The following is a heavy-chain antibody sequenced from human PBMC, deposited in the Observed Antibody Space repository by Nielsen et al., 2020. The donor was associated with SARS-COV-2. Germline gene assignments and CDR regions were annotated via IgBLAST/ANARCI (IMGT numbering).Heavy chain of an antibody. CDR2: ISYDGSNK. D-gene: IGHD3-22*01. Sequence: VRQMPGKGLEWVAVISYDGSNKYYADSVKGRFTISRDNAKNSLYLQMNSLRDEDTAVYYCARDMTYDSSGYFWGAFDIWGQGTMVTVSS. CDR3: ARDMTYDSSGYFWGAFDI. V-gene: IGHV3-30-3*01. J-gene: IGHJ3*02.